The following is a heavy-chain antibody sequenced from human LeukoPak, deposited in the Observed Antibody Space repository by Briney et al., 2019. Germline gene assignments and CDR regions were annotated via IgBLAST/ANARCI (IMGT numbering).Heavy chain of an antibody. J-gene: IGHJ4*02. D-gene: IGHD2-2*01. CDR1: GYTFTSYG. V-gene: IGHV1-18*01. CDR3: ARARVREVCSSTSCPLDY. Sequence: ASVKVSCKASGYTFTSYGISWVRQAPGQGLEWMGWISAYNGNTNYAQKLQGRVTMTTDTSTSTAYMELRSLRSDDTSVYYCARARVREVCSSTSCPLDYWGQETLVTVSS. CDR2: ISAYNGNT.